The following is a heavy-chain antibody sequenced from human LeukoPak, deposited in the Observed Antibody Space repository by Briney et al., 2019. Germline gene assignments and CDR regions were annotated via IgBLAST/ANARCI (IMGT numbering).Heavy chain of an antibody. J-gene: IGHJ4*02. CDR1: GFTFRTYV. Sequence: GGSLRLSCAASGFTFRTYVMNWGRQAPGKGLEWVSTITGRGGTTYYADSVRGRFTIGRDNSKNTLYLQMNSLRAEDTAIYYCARRDSDGSDYYFFAYWGQGTLVTVSS. V-gene: IGHV3-23*01. D-gene: IGHD3-22*01. CDR2: ITGRGGTT. CDR3: ARRDSDGSDYYFFAY.